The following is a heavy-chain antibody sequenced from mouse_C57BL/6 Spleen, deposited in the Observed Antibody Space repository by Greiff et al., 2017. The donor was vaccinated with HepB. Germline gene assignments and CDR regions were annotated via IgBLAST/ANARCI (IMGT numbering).Heavy chain of an antibody. D-gene: IGHD1-1*01. CDR1: GYAFSSYW. CDR3: ARSYYGRVSWFAY. CDR2: IYPGDGDT. V-gene: IGHV1-80*01. J-gene: IGHJ3*01. Sequence: QVQLKQSGAELVKPGASVKISCKASGYAFSSYWMNWVKQRPGKGLEWIGQIYPGDGDTNYNGKFKGKATLTADNTSSTAYMQLSSLTSEDSAVYFCARSYYGRVSWFAYWGQGTLVTVSA.